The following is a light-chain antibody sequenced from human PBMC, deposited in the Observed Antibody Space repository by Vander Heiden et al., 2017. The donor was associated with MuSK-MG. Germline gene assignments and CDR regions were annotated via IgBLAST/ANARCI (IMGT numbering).Light chain of an antibody. Sequence: EIVLTQSPATLSLSPGERATLSCRASQSISTYLAWYQHKAGQAPRLLMYDASNRATDIQARFSGSGYGTDFTLTISSLEPEDFAVYYCQLRSSGPRLYTFGQGTKLEIK. J-gene: IGKJ2*01. CDR3: QLRSSGPRLYT. V-gene: IGKV3-11*01. CDR1: QSISTY. CDR2: DAS.